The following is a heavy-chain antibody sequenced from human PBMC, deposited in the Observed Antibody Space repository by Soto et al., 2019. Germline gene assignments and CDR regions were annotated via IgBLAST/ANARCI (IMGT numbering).Heavy chain of an antibody. J-gene: IGHJ4*02. V-gene: IGHV6-1*01. CDR1: GDSVSANSGA. D-gene: IGHD3-9*01. Sequence: PSQDLSLTCAISGDSVSANSGAWNWIRQSPSRGLEWLGRTFYRSRWYSDYADSVKGRININSDTSKNQFSLQLSSVTPEDTAVYYCARAGSTMYRLHPHFDYWGQGTLVTVSS. CDR2: TFYRSRWYS. CDR3: ARAGSTMYRLHPHFDY.